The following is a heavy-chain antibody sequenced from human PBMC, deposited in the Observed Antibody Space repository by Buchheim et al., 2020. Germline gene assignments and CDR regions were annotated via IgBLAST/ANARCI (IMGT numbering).Heavy chain of an antibody. V-gene: IGHV3-21*04. CDR3: ARGGSSIASRPYYYYGLDV. Sequence: EVQLVESGGGLVKPGGSLRLSCAASGFTFSSYSMNWVRQAPGKGLEWVSSISSSSSYIYYADSVKGRFTISRDNARKSLYLQMSSLRAEDTAVYYCARGGSSIASRPYYYYGLDVWGQGTT. CDR2: ISSSSSYI. J-gene: IGHJ6*02. CDR1: GFTFSSYS. D-gene: IGHD6-6*01.